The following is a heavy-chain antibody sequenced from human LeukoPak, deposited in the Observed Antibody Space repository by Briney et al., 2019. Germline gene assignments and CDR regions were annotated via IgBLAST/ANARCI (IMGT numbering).Heavy chain of an antibody. CDR1: GFTFSSYG. J-gene: IGHJ4*02. CDR3: AKDRGLWIGELYRHPDY. Sequence: GGSLRLSCAASGFTFSSYGMHWVRQAPGKGPEWVAVISYDGSDKYYADSVKGRFTISRDNSRNTLYLQMNSLRAEDTAVYYCAKDRGLWIGELYRHPDYWGQGTLVTVSS. V-gene: IGHV3-30*18. D-gene: IGHD3-10*01. CDR2: ISYDGSDK.